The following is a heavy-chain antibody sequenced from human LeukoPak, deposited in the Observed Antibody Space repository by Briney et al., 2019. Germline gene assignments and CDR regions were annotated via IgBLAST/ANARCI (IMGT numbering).Heavy chain of an antibody. CDR3: ARDRTEGFGGSSIDY. CDR1: GFTLSSCS. CDR2: ISSSSSYI. J-gene: IGHJ4*02. Sequence: GGSLRLSCAVSGFTLSSCSMNWVRHPPGKGLERVSSISSSSSYIYYADSVKGRFTISRENAKNSLYLQMNSLRAEDTAVYYCARDRTEGFGGSSIDYWGQGTLVTVSS. D-gene: IGHD3-10*01. V-gene: IGHV3-21*01.